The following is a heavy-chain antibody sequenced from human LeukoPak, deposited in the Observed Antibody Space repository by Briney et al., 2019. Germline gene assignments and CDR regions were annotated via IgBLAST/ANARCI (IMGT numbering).Heavy chain of an antibody. CDR3: ATAVYGRCYWYAFDI. V-gene: IGHV1-24*01. CDR2: FDPEDGET. CDR1: GYTLTELS. J-gene: IGHJ3*02. Sequence: ASVKVSCKVSGYTLTELSMHWVRQAPGKGLEWMGGFDPEDGETIYAQKFQGRVTMTEDTSTDTAYMELSSLRSEDTAVYYCATAVYGRCYWYAFDIWGQGTMVTVSS. D-gene: IGHD2-2*01.